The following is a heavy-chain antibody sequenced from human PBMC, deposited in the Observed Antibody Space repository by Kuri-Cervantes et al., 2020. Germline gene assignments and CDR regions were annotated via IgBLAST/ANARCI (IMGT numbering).Heavy chain of an antibody. CDR3: ARVGGDGSDY. CDR1: GFTFSSYW. J-gene: IGHJ4*02. V-gene: IGHV3-7*01. D-gene: IGHD1-26*01. Sequence: GESLKISCAASGFTFSSYWMSWVRQAPGKGLEWVANIKQDGSEKYYVDSVKGRFTISRDNAKNSLYLQMNSLRAEDTAVYYCARVGGDGSDYWGQGTLVTVSS. CDR2: IKQDGSEK.